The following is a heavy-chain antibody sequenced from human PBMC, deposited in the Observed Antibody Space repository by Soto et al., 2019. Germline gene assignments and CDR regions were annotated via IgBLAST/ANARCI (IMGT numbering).Heavy chain of an antibody. CDR3: ARGWTGTTRMDV. J-gene: IGHJ6*02. CDR2: MNPHSGNT. V-gene: IGHV1-8*01. Sequence: QVQLVQSGAEVKKPGASVKVSCKASGYTFTSYDINWVRQATGQGREWMGWMNPHSGNTGYAQKFQARATTPRNTTRTTAYMELSRLRSEDAAVYYCARGWTGTTRMDVWGQGTTVTVSS. CDR1: GYTFTSYD. D-gene: IGHD1-1*01.